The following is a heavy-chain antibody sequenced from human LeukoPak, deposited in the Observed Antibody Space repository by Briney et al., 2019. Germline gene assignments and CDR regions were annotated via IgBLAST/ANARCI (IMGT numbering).Heavy chain of an antibody. V-gene: IGHV3-30*02. CDR1: GFTFSTHG. CDR2: IRYDGINK. D-gene: IGHD3-10*01. Sequence: GGSLRLSCAASGFTFSTHGMHWVRQAPGKGLEWVAFIRYDGINKYYADSVKGRFTISRDSFKNTLYLQMNSLRPEDTAVYYCAKEGDYYGSGSYRNGFDIWGQGTRATVSS. J-gene: IGHJ3*02. CDR3: AKEGDYYGSGSYRNGFDI.